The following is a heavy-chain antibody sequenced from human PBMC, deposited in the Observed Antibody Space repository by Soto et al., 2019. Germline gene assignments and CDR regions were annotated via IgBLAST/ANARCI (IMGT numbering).Heavy chain of an antibody. V-gene: IGHV3-53*02. CDR1: GFTVSSNY. CDR2: IYSGGST. D-gene: IGHD5-12*01. Sequence: EVQLVETGGGLIQPGGSLRLSCAASGFTVSSNYMSWVRQAPGKGLEWVSVIYSGGSTYYADSVKGRFTISRDNSKNTLYLQMNSLRAEDTAVYYCASHSRDGYNSFDYWGQGTLVTGSS. CDR3: ASHSRDGYNSFDY. J-gene: IGHJ4*02.